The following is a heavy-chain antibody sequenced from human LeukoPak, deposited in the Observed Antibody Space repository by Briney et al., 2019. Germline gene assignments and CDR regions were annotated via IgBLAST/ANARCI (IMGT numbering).Heavy chain of an antibody. CDR2: IYYRGST. CDR3: ARVLRFGSGYLTYFDY. CDR1: GGSISSSSYY. D-gene: IGHD3-22*01. J-gene: IGHJ4*02. V-gene: IGHV4-39*01. Sequence: PSETLSLTCTVSGGSISSSSYYWGWIRQPPGKGLEWIGSIYYRGSTYYNPSLKSRVTISVDTSKNQFSLKLSSVTAADTAVYYCARVLRFGSGYLTYFDYWGQGTLVTVSS.